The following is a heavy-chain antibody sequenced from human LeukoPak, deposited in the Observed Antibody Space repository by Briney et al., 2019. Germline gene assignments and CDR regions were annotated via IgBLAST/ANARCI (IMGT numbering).Heavy chain of an antibody. CDR3: ARDKKCPAGRV. J-gene: IGHJ6*02. CDR1: GFTFSSYS. V-gene: IGHV3-48*04. CDR2: ISSSSSTI. Sequence: GGSLRLSCAASGFTFSSYSMNWVRQAPGKGLEWVSYISSSSSTIYYADSVKGRFTISRDNAKNSLYLQMNSLRAEDTAVYYCARDKKCPAGRVWGQGTTVTASS.